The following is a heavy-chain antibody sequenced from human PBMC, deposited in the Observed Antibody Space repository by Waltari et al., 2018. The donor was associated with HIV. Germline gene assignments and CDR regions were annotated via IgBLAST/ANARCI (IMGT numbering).Heavy chain of an antibody. CDR2: ISHDGRKK. J-gene: IGHJ4*02. Sequence: QVQLVESGGGVVRPGRSLRLPCAASGFIFSDFAMHWVRQAPGKGLEWVAIISHDGRKKSYADSVKGRFTISRDNSKNTLFLQMNSLTTEDTAVYYCARDSYDSGTYGLIDYWGQGTLVTVSS. D-gene: IGHD3-10*01. V-gene: IGHV3-30*03. CDR1: GFIFSDFA. CDR3: ARDSYDSGTYGLIDY.